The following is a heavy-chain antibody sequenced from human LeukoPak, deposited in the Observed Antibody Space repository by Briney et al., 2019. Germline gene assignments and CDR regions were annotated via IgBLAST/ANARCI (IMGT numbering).Heavy chain of an antibody. CDR1: GGSISSYY. Sequence: SETLSLTCTVSGGSISSYYWSWIRQPAGKGLEWIGRIYTSGSTNYNPSLKSRVTMSVDTSKNQFSLKLSSVTAADTAVYYCARTLHIAAADAPYYYYYYMDVWGKGTTVTVSS. J-gene: IGHJ6*03. CDR2: IYTSGST. CDR3: ARTLHIAAADAPYYYYYYMDV. D-gene: IGHD6-13*01. V-gene: IGHV4-4*07.